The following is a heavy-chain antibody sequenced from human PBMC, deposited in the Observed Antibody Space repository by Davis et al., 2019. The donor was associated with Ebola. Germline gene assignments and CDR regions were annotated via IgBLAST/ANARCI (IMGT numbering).Heavy chain of an antibody. V-gene: IGHV4-61*08. J-gene: IGHJ6*03. Sequence: MPSETLSLTCTVASGSVNSNVYSWNWIRQSPEKGLEWIGFIYNRGTTNYNPSLNRRVTISKDTSRNQFSLELRSVTAADTAVYYCAALFSGSYLAYVDVWGKGTTVTVS. CDR1: SGSVNSNVYS. CDR3: AALFSGSYLAYVDV. D-gene: IGHD1-26*01. CDR2: IYNRGTT.